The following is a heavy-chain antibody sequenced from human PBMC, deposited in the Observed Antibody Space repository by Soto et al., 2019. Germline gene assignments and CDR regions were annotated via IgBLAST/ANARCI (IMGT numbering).Heavy chain of an antibody. CDR1: GFTVTDIY. V-gene: IGHV3-66*01. D-gene: IGHD2-15*01. J-gene: IGHJ3*02. CDR3: VREPRYCSGGSCSIMGDAFDI. CDR2: ISNEFT. Sequence: EVQLVESGGGLVQPGGSLRLSCVASGFTVTDIYMNWVRQAPGKGLEWVSVISNEFTDYADSVRGGFSISTDSSKNALYLQMTSLRAEGSAVYYCVREPRYCSGGSCSIMGDAFDIWGQGTMVTVSS.